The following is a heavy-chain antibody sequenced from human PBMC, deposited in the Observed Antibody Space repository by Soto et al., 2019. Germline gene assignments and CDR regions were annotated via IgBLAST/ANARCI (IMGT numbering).Heavy chain of an antibody. CDR2: IYPGDSDT. J-gene: IGHJ6*02. CDR1: GYTFTDYW. V-gene: IGHV5-51*01. CDR3: ARHISTFRYYYYAMDV. Sequence: GESLKISCKGSGYTFTDYWIGWVRQLPGKGLEWMGIIYPGDSDTRYSPSFQGHVTITVDKSTSTAYLQWNTLKASDTAMYYCARHISTFRYYYYAMDVWGQGTTVTVSS. D-gene: IGHD2-2*01.